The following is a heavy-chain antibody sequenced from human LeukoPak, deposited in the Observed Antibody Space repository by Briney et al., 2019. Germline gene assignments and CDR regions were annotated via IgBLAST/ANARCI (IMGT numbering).Heavy chain of an antibody. Sequence: SETLSLTCTVSGGSVSSGSYYWSWIRQPPGKGLEWIGYIYYSGSTNYNPSLKNRVTISVDTSKNQFSLELSSVTAADTAVYYCARTGGYSYGFLDYWGQGTLVTVSS. V-gene: IGHV4-61*01. CDR3: ARTGGYSYGFLDY. CDR2: IYYSGST. CDR1: GGSVSSGSYY. D-gene: IGHD5-18*01. J-gene: IGHJ4*02.